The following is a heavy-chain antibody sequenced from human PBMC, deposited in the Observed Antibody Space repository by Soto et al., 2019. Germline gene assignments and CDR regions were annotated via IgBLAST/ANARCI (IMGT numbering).Heavy chain of an antibody. D-gene: IGHD6-19*01. Sequence: GGSRRLSWAASGFTVSYNYMTWVREAPGKGLEWVSVLYIAGNAYYADSVQGRFTISRDDSKNTLYLQMNRLRAEDTAVYYCARDKGGGWYYFDSWGQGTLVTVSS. V-gene: IGHV3-53*01. J-gene: IGHJ4*02. CDR3: ARDKGGGWYYFDS. CDR2: LYIAGNA. CDR1: GFTVSYNY.